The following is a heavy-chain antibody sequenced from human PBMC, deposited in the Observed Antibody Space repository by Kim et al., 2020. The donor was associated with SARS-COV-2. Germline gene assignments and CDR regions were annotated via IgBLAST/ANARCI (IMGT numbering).Heavy chain of an antibody. CDR2: IYYSGST. Sequence: SETLSLTCTVSGGSISSSSYYWGWIRQPPGKGLEWIGSIYYSGSTYYNPSLKSRVTISVDTSKNQFSLKLSSVTAADTAVYYCARHWTLLWFGELAWFDPWGQGTLVTVSS. V-gene: IGHV4-39*01. D-gene: IGHD3-10*01. J-gene: IGHJ5*02. CDR3: ARHWTLLWFGELAWFDP. CDR1: GGSISSSSYY.